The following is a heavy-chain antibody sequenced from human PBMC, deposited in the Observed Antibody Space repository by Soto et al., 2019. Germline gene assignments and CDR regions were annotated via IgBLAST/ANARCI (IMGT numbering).Heavy chain of an antibody. J-gene: IGHJ4*02. D-gene: IGHD1-20*01. Sequence: EVQLVESGGGLVQPGGSLRLSCAATGLSLNSLWMYWIRQSPGGGPQWVLGINGNGGSTRYVDSVSGRFTISRDNAQNTLYLQMNSLRAEDTAIYYCASYNWPATSDYWGQGTPVTVSS. CDR2: INGNGGST. V-gene: IGHV3-74*01. CDR3: ASYNWPATSDY. CDR1: GLSLNSLW.